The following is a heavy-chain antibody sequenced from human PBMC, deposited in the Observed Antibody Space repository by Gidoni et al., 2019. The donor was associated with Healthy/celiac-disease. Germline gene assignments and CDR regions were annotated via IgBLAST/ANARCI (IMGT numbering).Heavy chain of an antibody. V-gene: IGHV3-49*04. Sequence: EVQLVESGGGLVQPGRSLRLSCTASGSTFGDYAMSWVRQAPGKGLEWVGFIRSKAYGGTTEYAASVKGRFTISRDDSKSIAYLQMNSLKTEDTAVYYCTRFPGYSSGGELDYWGQGTLVTVSS. CDR3: TRFPGYSSGGELDY. CDR1: GSTFGDYA. D-gene: IGHD6-19*01. J-gene: IGHJ4*02. CDR2: IRSKAYGGTT.